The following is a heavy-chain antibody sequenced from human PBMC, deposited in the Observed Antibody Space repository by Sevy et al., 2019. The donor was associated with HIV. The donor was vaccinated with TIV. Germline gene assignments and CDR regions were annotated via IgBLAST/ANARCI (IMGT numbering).Heavy chain of an antibody. V-gene: IGHV3-53*01. CDR3: ARGGGAYCGNDCIRAIEC. J-gene: IGHJ4*02. Sequence: GGSLRLSCAASGLTVSSNYMSWVRQAPGRGLEWVSVIYTSGSTYYADSVKGRFTISRDNSKNTLFLQMNGLRADDTAVYYCARGGGAYCGNDCIRAIECWGLGTLVTVSS. D-gene: IGHD2-21*02. CDR2: IYTSGST. CDR1: GLTVSSNY.